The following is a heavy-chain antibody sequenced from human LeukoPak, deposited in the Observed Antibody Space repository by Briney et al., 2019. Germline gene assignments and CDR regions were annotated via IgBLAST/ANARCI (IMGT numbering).Heavy chain of an antibody. CDR3: AKVKEVVTIYWYFDL. Sequence: GGSLRLSCAASGFTFSSYRMHWVRQAPGKGLEWVAVISYDGSNKYYADSVKGRFTISRDNSKNTLYLQINSLRAEDTAVYYCAKVKEVVTIYWYFDLWGRGTLVTVSS. CDR1: GFTFSSYR. J-gene: IGHJ2*01. D-gene: IGHD3-3*01. CDR2: ISYDGSNK. V-gene: IGHV3-30*18.